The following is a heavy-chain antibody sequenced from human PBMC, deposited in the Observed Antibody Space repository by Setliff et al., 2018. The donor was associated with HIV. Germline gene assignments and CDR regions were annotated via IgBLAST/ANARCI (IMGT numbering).Heavy chain of an antibody. CDR1: GGTLSSYA. CDR3: ASTRTYYFDY. V-gene: IGHV1-69*13. CDR2: IIPIFGTA. J-gene: IGHJ4*02. Sequence: LVKVSCKASGGTLSSYAISWVRQAPGQGLEWMGGIIPIFGTANYAQKFQGRVTITADESKSTAYMELNSLRSEDTAVYYCASTRTYYFDYWGQGTLVTVSS.